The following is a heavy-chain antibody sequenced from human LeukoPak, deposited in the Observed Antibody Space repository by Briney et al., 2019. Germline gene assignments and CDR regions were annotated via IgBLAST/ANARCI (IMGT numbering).Heavy chain of an antibody. J-gene: IGHJ4*02. Sequence: GGSLRLSCAASGFTFSSYGMTWVRQAPGKGLEWVSVISGSGGSTYYADSVKGRFTISRDNSKNTLYLQMNSLRAEDTAVYYCARGHIVVVTAPDYWGQGTLVTVSS. D-gene: IGHD2-21*02. CDR2: ISGSGGST. CDR3: ARGHIVVVTAPDY. CDR1: GFTFSSYG. V-gene: IGHV3-23*01.